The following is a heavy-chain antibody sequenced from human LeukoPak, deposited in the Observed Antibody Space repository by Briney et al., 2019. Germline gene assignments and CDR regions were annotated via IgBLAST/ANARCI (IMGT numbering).Heavy chain of an antibody. CDR1: GGTFSRYA. CDR2: IIPIFGTA. CDR3: QKTAYDILTGYLFDY. Sequence: GASVKVSCKASGGTFSRYAISWVRQAPGQGLEWIAGIIPIFGTANYAQKFQGRVTITADESTSTAYMELSSLRSEDTAFFFKQKTAYDILTGYLFDYWGQGTLVTVSS. V-gene: IGHV1-69*13. J-gene: IGHJ4*02. D-gene: IGHD3-9*01.